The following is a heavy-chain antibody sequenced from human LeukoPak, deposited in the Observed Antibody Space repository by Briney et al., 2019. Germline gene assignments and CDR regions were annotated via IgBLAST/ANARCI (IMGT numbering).Heavy chain of an antibody. CDR3: ARGGPDSYYFDY. D-gene: IGHD5-18*01. V-gene: IGHV4-59*01. Sequence: KPSETLSLTCTVSGGSISSYYWSWIRQPPGKGLEWIGYIYYSGSTNYNPSLKSRVTISVDTSKNQFSLKLSSVTAADTAVYYCARGGPDSYYFDYWGQGTLVTVSS. CDR1: GGSISSYY. J-gene: IGHJ4*02. CDR2: IYYSGST.